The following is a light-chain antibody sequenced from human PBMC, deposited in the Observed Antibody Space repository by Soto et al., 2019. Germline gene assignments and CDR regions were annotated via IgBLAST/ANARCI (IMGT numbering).Light chain of an antibody. J-gene: IGKJ5*01. CDR3: QQGDSFPIT. V-gene: IGKV1-12*01. CDR2: AAS. Sequence: EIQMTQSPSSVSASIGDIVTITCLASQNMSSWLAWYQQKPGKAPNLLIYAASRLPDGVPFRFSGSGSGTHFTLSINSLQPEDFATYFCQQGDSFPITFGQGTRLEIK. CDR1: QNMSSW.